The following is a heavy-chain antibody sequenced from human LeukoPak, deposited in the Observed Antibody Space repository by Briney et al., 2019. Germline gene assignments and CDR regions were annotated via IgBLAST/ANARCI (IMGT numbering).Heavy chain of an antibody. CDR1: GGSISSGGYY. V-gene: IGHV4-31*03. Sequence: PSQTLSLTCTVSGGSISSGGYYWSWIRQHPGKGLEWIGYIYYSGSTYYNPSLKSRVTISVDTSKNQFSLKLSSVTAADTAVYYCARDGPISVVPLDVWGQGTTVTASS. CDR2: IYYSGST. CDR3: ARDGPISVVPLDV. D-gene: IGHD2-2*01. J-gene: IGHJ6*02.